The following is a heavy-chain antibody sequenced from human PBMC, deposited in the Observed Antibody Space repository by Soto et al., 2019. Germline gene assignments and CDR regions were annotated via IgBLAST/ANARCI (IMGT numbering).Heavy chain of an antibody. V-gene: IGHV3-33*01. CDR1: GFTFSSYG. Sequence: GGSLRLSCAASGFTFSSYGMHWVRQAPGKGLEWVAVIWYDGSNKYYADSVKGRFTISRDNSKNTLYLQMNSLRAEDTAVYYYARYSPKVYYDSSVFYRVCGREVWAQGPRFPVS. D-gene: IGHD3-22*01. CDR3: ARYSPKVYYDSSVFYRVCGREV. CDR2: IWYDGSNK. J-gene: IGHJ6*02.